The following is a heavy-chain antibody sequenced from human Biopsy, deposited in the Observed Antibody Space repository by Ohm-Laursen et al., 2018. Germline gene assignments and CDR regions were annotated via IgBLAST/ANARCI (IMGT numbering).Heavy chain of an antibody. V-gene: IGHV3-21*01. CDR3: AREAALNYSDSWYETWFDP. D-gene: IGHD6-13*01. J-gene: IGHJ5*02. Sequence: GTLSLTCTVSGGSISSGGSYWSWIRQRPGKGLEWVSSISTSSTYIYYADSVKGRFSISRDDALNSLYLQMNSLRAEDTAVYYCAREAALNYSDSWYETWFDPWGQGTLVTVSS. CDR2: ISTSSTYI. CDR1: GGSISSGGSY.